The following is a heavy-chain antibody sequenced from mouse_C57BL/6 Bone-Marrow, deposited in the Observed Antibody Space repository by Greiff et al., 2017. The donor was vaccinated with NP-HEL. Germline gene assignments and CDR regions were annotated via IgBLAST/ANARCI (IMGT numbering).Heavy chain of an antibody. D-gene: IGHD1-1*01. J-gene: IGHJ4*01. CDR2: IYPGSGNT. Sequence: VQLQQSGAELVRPGASVKLSCKASGYTFTDYYINWVKQRLGQGLEWIARIYPGSGNTYYNEKFKGKATLTAEKSSSTAYMQLSSLTSEDSAVYFCARGAYYYGSSYAMDYWGQGTSVTVSS. CDR3: ARGAYYYGSSYAMDY. V-gene: IGHV1-76*01. CDR1: GYTFTDYY.